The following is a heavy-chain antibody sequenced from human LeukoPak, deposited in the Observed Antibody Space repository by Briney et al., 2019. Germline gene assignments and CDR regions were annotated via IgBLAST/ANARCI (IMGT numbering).Heavy chain of an antibody. CDR2: INPNSGGT. J-gene: IGHJ5*02. CDR1: GYTFTGYY. V-gene: IGHV1-2*02. Sequence: ASVKVSCKASGYTFTGYYMHWVRQAPGQGLEWMGWINPNSGGTNYAQKFQGRVTMTRDTSISTAYMELSRLRSDDTAVYYCARDATYDFWSGRPGAGQNWFGPWGQGTLVTVSS. CDR3: ARDATYDFWSGRPGAGQNWFGP. D-gene: IGHD3-3*01.